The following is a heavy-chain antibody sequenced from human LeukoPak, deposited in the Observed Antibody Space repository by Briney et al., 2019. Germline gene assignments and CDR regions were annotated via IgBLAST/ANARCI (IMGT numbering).Heavy chain of an antibody. D-gene: IGHD3-3*01. CDR1: GYTFTGYY. CDR2: INPNSGGT. CDR3: ARDYERITIFGVVTSGAFDI. V-gene: IGHV1-2*02. Sequence: ASVKVSCKASGYTFTGYYMHWVQQAPGQGLEWMGWINPNSGGTNYAQKFQGRVTMTRDTSISTAYMELSRLRSDDTAVYYCARDYERITIFGVVTSGAFDIWGQGTMVTVSS. J-gene: IGHJ3*02.